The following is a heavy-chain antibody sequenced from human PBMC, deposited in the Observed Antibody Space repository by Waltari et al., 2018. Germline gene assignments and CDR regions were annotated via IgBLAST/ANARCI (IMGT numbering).Heavy chain of an antibody. CDR3: ARAFGSSGYMDY. V-gene: IGHV3-21*01. J-gene: IGHJ4*02. CDR1: GFTFSSYS. D-gene: IGHD3-22*01. CDR2: ISSSSSYI. Sequence: EVQLVESGGGLVKPGGSLRLSCAASGFTFSSYSMNWVRQAPGKGLELVSSISSSSSYIYYADSVKGRFTISRDNAKNSLYLQMNSLRAEDTAVYYCARAFGSSGYMDYWGQGTLVTVSS.